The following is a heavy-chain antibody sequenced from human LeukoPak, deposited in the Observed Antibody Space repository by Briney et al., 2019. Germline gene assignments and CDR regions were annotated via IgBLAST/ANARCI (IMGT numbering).Heavy chain of an antibody. D-gene: IGHD2-21*01. V-gene: IGHV3-30*02. CDR3: AKDFGILWALDY. Sequence: GGSLRLSCAASGFIFTDYGMHWVRQAPGKGLEWVAFIRYDGSNKYYADSVKGRFTISRDNSKNTLYLQMNSLRAEDTAVYYCAKDFGILWALDYWGQGTLVTVSS. CDR2: IRYDGSNK. J-gene: IGHJ4*02. CDR1: GFIFTDYG.